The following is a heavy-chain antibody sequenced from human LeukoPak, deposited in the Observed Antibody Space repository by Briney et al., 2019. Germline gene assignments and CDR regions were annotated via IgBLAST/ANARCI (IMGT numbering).Heavy chain of an antibody. CDR3: ARGPSYDTMIVVVSPPHFDY. CDR2: ISGNSAYI. D-gene: IGHD3-22*01. CDR1: GFTFSSYS. Sequence: PGGSLRLSCAASGFTFSSYSMNWVRQAPGKGLEWVSSISGNSAYIYSADSLKGRFTISRDNAKNSLYLQMNSLRAEDTAVYYCARGPSYDTMIVVVSPPHFDYWGQGTLVTVSS. J-gene: IGHJ4*02. V-gene: IGHV3-21*01.